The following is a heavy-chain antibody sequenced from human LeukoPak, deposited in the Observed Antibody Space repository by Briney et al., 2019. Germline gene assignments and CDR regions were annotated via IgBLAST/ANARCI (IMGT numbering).Heavy chain of an antibody. CDR1: GFTFSSYG. CDR2: IWYDGSNK. Sequence: PGRSLRLSCAASGFTFSSYGMHWVRQAPGKGLEWVAVIWYDGSNKYYADSVKGRFTISRDNSKNTLYLQMNSLRAEDTAVYYCARDRIPIRFYYGMEVWGQGTTVTVSS. CDR3: ARDRIPIRFYYGMEV. D-gene: IGHD3-3*01. V-gene: IGHV3-33*01. J-gene: IGHJ6*02.